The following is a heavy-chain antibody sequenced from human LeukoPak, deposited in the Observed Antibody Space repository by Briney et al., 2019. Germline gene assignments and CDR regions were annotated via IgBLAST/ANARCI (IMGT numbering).Heavy chain of an antibody. J-gene: IGHJ4*02. CDR3: ARALRDYYGSGSYYYGY. D-gene: IGHD3-10*01. V-gene: IGHV3-53*01. CDR2: IYSGGST. Sequence: GGSLRLSCAASGFSFSSYAMSWVRQAPGKGLEWVSVIYSGGSTYYADSVKGRFTISRDNSKNTLYLQMNSLRAEDTAVYYCARALRDYYGSGSYYYGYWGQGTLVAVSS. CDR1: GFSFSSYA.